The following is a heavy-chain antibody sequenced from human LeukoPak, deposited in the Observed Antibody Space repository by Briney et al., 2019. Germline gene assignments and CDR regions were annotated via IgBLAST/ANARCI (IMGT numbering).Heavy chain of an antibody. CDR3: ARGDSRAVFDI. CDR2: ISSTGGTI. D-gene: IGHD2-21*01. V-gene: IGHV3-48*01. CDR1: GFTFSNYL. J-gene: IGHJ3*02. Sequence: GSLRLSCVGSGFTFSNYLMNWGRQAPGKGLEWVSFISSTGGTIYYADAVKGRFTVSRDNAKNSLLLQMNSLRAGDTARYYCARGDSRAVFDIWGQGTMVTVSS.